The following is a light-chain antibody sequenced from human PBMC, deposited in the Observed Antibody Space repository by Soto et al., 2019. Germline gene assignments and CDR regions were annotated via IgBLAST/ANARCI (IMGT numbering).Light chain of an antibody. Sequence: EVVMTQSPATRSVPRGQRATLSGRASQSVRSHLAWYQQKPGQAHSLIIFGASTRATGVPDRFSGSESGTEFTLTIRTMQSEDVAVYFCQQYNDWHRPLGGGTKVDIK. CDR1: QSVRSH. CDR3: QQYNDWHRP. J-gene: IGKJ4*01. CDR2: GAS. V-gene: IGKV3-15*01.